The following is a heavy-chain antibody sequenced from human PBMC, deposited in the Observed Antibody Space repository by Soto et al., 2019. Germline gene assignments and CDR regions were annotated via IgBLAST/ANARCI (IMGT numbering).Heavy chain of an antibody. Sequence: QVQLVESGGGVVQPGRSLRLSCAASGFTFSSYAMHWVRQAPGKGLEWVAVISYDGSNKYYADSVKGRFTISRDNSKNTMYLQINSLRAEDTAVYYCASPEPVSRGQGTLVTVSS. J-gene: IGHJ4*02. CDR3: ASPEPVS. CDR2: ISYDGSNK. CDR1: GFTFSSYA. V-gene: IGHV3-30-3*01.